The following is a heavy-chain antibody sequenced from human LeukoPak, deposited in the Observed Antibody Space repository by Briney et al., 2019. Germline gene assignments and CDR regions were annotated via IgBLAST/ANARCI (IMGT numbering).Heavy chain of an antibody. CDR1: GYTFTSYG. J-gene: IGHJ6*02. Sequence: ASVKVSCKASGYTFTSYGISWVRQAPGQGLEWMGWISAYNGNTNYAQKFQGRVTMTTDTSTSTAYMELRSLRSDDTAVYYCEKGWVTGRSDPYYGMDVWGQGTTVTVSS. D-gene: IGHD7-27*01. CDR3: EKGWVTGRSDPYYGMDV. CDR2: ISAYNGNT. V-gene: IGHV1-18*01.